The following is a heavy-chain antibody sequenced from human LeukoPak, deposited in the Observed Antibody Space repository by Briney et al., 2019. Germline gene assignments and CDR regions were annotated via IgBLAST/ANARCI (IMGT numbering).Heavy chain of an antibody. Sequence: GGSLRLPCAASGFRFNRYPMHWVRQATGKALEYFLAIIRHGGNRHYTNSVKVRFTITRDNSQNTLYLQMGSLRPDDMAVYHCARVRMGATVSNYYYYYMDVWGKGTTVTVS. J-gene: IGHJ6*03. CDR2: IIRHGGNR. CDR1: GFRFNRYP. V-gene: IGHV3-64*01. CDR3: ARVRMGATVSNYYYYYMDV. D-gene: IGHD1-26*01.